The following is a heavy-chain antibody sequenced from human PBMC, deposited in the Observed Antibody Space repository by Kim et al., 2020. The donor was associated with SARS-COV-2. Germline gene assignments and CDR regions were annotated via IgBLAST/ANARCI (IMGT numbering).Heavy chain of an antibody. CDR3: ARVRGSSSPMLYGMDV. V-gene: IGHV1-2*02. Sequence: KFQGRVTMTRDTSISTAYMELSRLRSDDTAVYYCARVRGSSSPMLYGMDVWGQGTTVTVSS. D-gene: IGHD6-6*01. J-gene: IGHJ6*02.